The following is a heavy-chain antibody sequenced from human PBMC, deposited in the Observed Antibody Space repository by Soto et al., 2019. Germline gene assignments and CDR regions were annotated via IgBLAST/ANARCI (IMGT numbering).Heavy chain of an antibody. CDR1: GDSVSSTSAA. D-gene: IGHD6-19*01. CDR2: TCYRSKWYS. V-gene: IGHV6-1*01. J-gene: IGHJ4*02. Sequence: SQTLPLSCAISGDSVSSTSAAWSWIRQSPSRGLEWLGRTCYRSKWYSDYAVSVKSRITINPDTSKNQFSLQLNSVTPEDTAVYYCARGSYYSGWVWGQGTLVTVSS. CDR3: ARGSYYSGWV.